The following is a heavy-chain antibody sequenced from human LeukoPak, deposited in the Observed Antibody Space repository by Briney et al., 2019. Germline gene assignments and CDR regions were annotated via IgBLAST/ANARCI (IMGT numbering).Heavy chain of an antibody. CDR1: GYTYTGYY. J-gene: IGHJ3*01. CDR3: ARDLRSALDF. V-gene: IGHV1-2*02. Sequence: GASVKVSCKASGYTYTGYYMHGVRQAPGQGLEWMGGINPNSGVTNYAQKFQGRVTMTRDTSISTAYMDPSRLTSDDTALYFCARDLRSALDFWGQGTMVSVSS. CDR2: INPNSGVT.